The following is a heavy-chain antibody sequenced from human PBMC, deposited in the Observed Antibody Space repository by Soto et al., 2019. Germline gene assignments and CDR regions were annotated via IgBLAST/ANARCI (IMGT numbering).Heavy chain of an antibody. CDR3: VRVVEGAIRDTDPDS. Sequence: SETLSLTCPVSGVSIHNSHSFWAWIRQPPGKGLQFIASVYHNGGAHYNSSLKSRVTISVDTANNQVSLRMRSLTAADTAFYYCVRVVEGAIRDTDPDSWGQGMMDTLSS. J-gene: IGHJ5*01. D-gene: IGHD2-21*01. CDR1: GVSIHNSHSF. V-gene: IGHV4-39*01. CDR2: VYHNGGA.